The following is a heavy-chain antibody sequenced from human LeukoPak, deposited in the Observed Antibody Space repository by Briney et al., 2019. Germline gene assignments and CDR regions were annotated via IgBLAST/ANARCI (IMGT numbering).Heavy chain of an antibody. CDR3: ARSLVGATHFDY. J-gene: IGHJ4*02. Sequence: SETLSLTCTVSGVSISSYYWSWIRQHPGKGLEWIGYIYYSGSTNYNPSLKSRVTISVDTSKNQFSLKLSSVIAADTAVYYCARSLVGATHFDYWGQGTLVTVSS. V-gene: IGHV4-59*01. D-gene: IGHD1-26*01. CDR2: IYYSGST. CDR1: GVSISSYY.